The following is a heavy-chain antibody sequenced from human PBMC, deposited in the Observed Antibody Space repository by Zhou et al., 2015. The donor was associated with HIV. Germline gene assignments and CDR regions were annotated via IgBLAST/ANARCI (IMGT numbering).Heavy chain of an antibody. J-gene: IGHJ2*01. CDR1: GGTFSNYG. Sequence: QVQLVQSGAEVKKPGSSVKVSCKASGGTFSNYGISWVRKAPGQGLEWMGGIIPVLGTTHYAQRFQGRVSITADRSTSTGYMDLRSLTSEDTAVYYCARDRGAARPDWRYFDLWGRGTLVTVSP. CDR3: ARDRGAARPDWRYFDL. CDR2: IIPVLGTT. D-gene: IGHD6-6*01. V-gene: IGHV1-69*06.